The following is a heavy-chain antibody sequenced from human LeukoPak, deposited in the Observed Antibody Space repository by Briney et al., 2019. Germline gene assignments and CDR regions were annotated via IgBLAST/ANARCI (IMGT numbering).Heavy chain of an antibody. J-gene: IGHJ4*02. CDR2: ISAYNGNT. CDR3: AAGAYYYGSGSYYSTNDY. V-gene: IGHV1-18*04. Sequence: ASVKASCKASGYTFTSYGISWVRQAPGQGLEWMGWISAYNGNTNYAQKLQGRVTMTTDTSTSTAYMELRSLRSDDTAVYYCAAGAYYYGSGSYYSTNDYWGQGTLVTVSS. D-gene: IGHD3-10*01. CDR1: GYTFTSYG.